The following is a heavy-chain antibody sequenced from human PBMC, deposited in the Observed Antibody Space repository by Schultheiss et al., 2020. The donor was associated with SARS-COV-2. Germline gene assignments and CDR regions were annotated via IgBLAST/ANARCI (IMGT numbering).Heavy chain of an antibody. D-gene: IGHD6-13*01. V-gene: IGHV4-31*01. CDR2: IYYSGGT. Sequence: SETLSLTCTVSGGSISSGGYYWSWIRQHPGKGLEWIGYIYYSGGTYYNPSLKSLVTISVDTSKNQFSLKLSSVTAADTAVYYCARGGYSSSWTGWFDPWGQGTLVTVSS. CDR1: GGSISSGGYY. J-gene: IGHJ5*02. CDR3: ARGGYSSSWTGWFDP.